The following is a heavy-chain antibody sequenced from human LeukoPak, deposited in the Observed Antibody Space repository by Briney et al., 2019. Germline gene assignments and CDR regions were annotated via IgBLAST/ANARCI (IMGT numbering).Heavy chain of an antibody. CDR1: GFTFSSYA. CDR2: ISGSGGST. J-gene: IGHJ6*02. V-gene: IGHV3-23*01. Sequence: GGSLRLSCAASGFTFSSYAMSWVRQAPGKGLEWVSAISGSGGSTYYADSVKGRFTISRDNSKNTLYLQMNSLRAEDTAVYYCAKGSARSYSQYYYYGMDVWGQGTTVTVSS. CDR3: AKGSARSYSQYYYYGMDV. D-gene: IGHD1-26*01.